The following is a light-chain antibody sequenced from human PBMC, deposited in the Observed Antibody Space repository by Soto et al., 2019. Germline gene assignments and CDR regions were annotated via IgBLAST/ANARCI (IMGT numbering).Light chain of an antibody. CDR1: SSNIGAGYE. CDR2: ENN. Sequence: QSVLTQPPSVSEAPGQRVTISCTGSSSNIGAGYEAHWYQQVPGTAPKLLIYENNNRPSGVPDRFSGSKSGTSASLAITGLQAEDEAEYYCQSYDSSLSGYVFGTGTKPTVL. J-gene: IGLJ1*01. CDR3: QSYDSSLSGYV. V-gene: IGLV1-40*01.